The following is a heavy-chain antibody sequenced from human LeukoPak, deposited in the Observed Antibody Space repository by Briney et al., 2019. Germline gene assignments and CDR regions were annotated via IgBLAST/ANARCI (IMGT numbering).Heavy chain of an antibody. CDR1: GGSISSGDYY. J-gene: IGHJ4*02. V-gene: IGHV4-30-4*08. Sequence: SQTLSLTCTVSGGSISSGDYYWSWIRQPPGKGLEWIGYIYYRGSTSYNPSLKSRVTISVDTSKNQFSLKLSSVTAADTAVYYCARGQRVAARPSSFWGQGTLVTVSS. D-gene: IGHD6-6*01. CDR2: IYYRGST. CDR3: ARGQRVAARPSSF.